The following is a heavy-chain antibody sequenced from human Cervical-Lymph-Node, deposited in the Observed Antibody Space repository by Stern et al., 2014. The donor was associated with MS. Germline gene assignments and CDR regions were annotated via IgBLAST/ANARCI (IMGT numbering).Heavy chain of an antibody. D-gene: IGHD6-13*01. CDR2: ITPVFGTA. J-gene: IGHJ4*02. CDR3: AREGSSSSPDY. V-gene: IGHV1-69*06. Sequence: QVQLVESGAEVKKPGSSVKVSCKASGGTFSSYAIRWVRQAPGQGLEWVGGITPVFGTANYAQTVQGRVTITRDKSTSTAYMELSSLRSEDTAVYYCAREGSSSSPDYWGQGTLVTVSS. CDR1: GGTFSSYA.